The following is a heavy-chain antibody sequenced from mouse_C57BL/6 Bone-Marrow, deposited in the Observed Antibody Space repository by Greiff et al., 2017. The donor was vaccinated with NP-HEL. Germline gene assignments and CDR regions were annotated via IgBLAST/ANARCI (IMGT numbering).Heavy chain of an antibody. V-gene: IGHV3-6*01. Sequence: EVKLEESGPGLVKPSQSLSLTCSVTGYSITSGYYWNWIRQFPGNKLEWMGYISYDGSNNYNPSLKNRISITRDTSKNQFFLKLNSVTTEDTATYYCASERGLRRNAMDYWGQGTSVTVSS. CDR2: ISYDGSN. CDR3: ASERGLRRNAMDY. CDR1: GYSITSGYY. D-gene: IGHD2-4*01. J-gene: IGHJ4*01.